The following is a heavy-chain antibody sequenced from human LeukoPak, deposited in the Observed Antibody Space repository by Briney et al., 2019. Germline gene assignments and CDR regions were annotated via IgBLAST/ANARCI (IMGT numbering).Heavy chain of an antibody. J-gene: IGHJ4*02. V-gene: IGHV4-34*01. D-gene: IGHD3-10*01. CDR1: GGSFSGYY. CDR2: INHRGST. CDR3: ARGIGFDY. Sequence: SETLSLTCAVYGGSFSGYYWSWVRQPPGKGMEWIGEINHRGSTNYNTSLKSRVTISVDTSKNQFSLKLSSVTAADTAVYYCARGIGFDYWGQGTLVTVSS.